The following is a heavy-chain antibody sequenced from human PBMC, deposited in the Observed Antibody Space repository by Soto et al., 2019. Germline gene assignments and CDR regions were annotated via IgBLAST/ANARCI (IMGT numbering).Heavy chain of an antibody. D-gene: IGHD6-13*01. J-gene: IGHJ6*02. CDR2: IYSGGST. Sequence: GGSLRLSCAASGFTVSSNYMSWVRQAPGKGLEWVSVIYSGGSTYYADSVKGRFTISRDNSKNTLYLQMNSLRAEDTAVYYCALAPSSSYYGMEVWGQATPVT. V-gene: IGHV3-66*01. CDR1: GFTVSSNY. CDR3: ALAPSSSYYGMEV.